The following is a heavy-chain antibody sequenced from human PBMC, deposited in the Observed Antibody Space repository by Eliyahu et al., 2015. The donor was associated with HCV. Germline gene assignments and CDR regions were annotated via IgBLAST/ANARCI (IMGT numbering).Heavy chain of an antibody. D-gene: IGHD4-23*01. CDR1: GFPLVRYE. Sequence: EVHLVVSGGALVQPGGSLXLSCXVSGFPLVRYEMNWVRQAPGKGLEWVSYISSSGSTVYYADSVKGRFTISRDNAKNSLYLQMNSVRAEDTAVYYCARGGPYGGQFLDYWGQGSLVTVSS. CDR2: ISSSGSTV. J-gene: IGHJ4*02. CDR3: ARGGPYGGQFLDY. V-gene: IGHV3-48*03.